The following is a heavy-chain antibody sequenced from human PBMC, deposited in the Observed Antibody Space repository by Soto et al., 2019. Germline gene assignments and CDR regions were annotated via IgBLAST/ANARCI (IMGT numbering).Heavy chain of an antibody. J-gene: IGHJ6*03. D-gene: IGHD2-8*01. CDR3: AKEMVQVRAGFYMDV. Sequence: EVQLLESGGDLVQPGESLRLSCAASGFTFNTCTMNWVRQAPGKWLEWVSGISGNGGGTYYADSVKGRFTISRDNSKDTLYLQINSLRADDTAVYYCAKEMVQVRAGFYMDVWGKGTTVTVSS. CDR1: GFTFNTCT. CDR2: ISGNGGGT. V-gene: IGHV3-23*01.